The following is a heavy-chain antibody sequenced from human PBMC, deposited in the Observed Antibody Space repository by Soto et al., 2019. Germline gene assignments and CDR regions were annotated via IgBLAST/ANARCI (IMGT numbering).Heavy chain of an antibody. Sequence: TLCLTCTVSGGSVSSGSYYWSWIRQPPGKALEWLALIYWDDDKRYSPSLKSRFTITKDTSKNQVVLTMTNMDPVDTATYYCAHSSAYYDILTGYYTKRGYFDYRGQGTLVTVSS. CDR3: AHSSAYYDILTGYYTKRGYFDY. CDR2: IYWDDDK. D-gene: IGHD3-9*01. J-gene: IGHJ4*02. V-gene: IGHV2-5*08. CDR1: GGSVSSGSYY.